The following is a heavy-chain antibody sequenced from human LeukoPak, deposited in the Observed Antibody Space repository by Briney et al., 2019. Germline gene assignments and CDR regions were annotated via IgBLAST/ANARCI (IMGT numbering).Heavy chain of an antibody. Sequence: GGSLRLSCAASGFTFNSYWMSWVRQAPGKGLEWVVNIKQDGSEKYYVDSGKGRFTISRDNAKNSLYLQMNSLRAEDTAVYYCARDGYGQWLVTGNDAFDIWGQGTMVTVSS. CDR1: GFTFNSYW. CDR3: ARDGYGQWLVTGNDAFDI. V-gene: IGHV3-7*01. D-gene: IGHD6-19*01. CDR2: IKQDGSEK. J-gene: IGHJ3*02.